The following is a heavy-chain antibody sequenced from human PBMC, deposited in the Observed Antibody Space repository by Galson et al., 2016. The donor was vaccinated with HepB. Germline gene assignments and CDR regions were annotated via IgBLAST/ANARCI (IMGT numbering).Heavy chain of an antibody. D-gene: IGHD6-19*01. V-gene: IGHV4-61*01. CDR2: ISKNGDT. CDR3: AGNRGWYSHDL. Sequence: LSLTCTVSGGSVSNPSHWWSWIRQPPGEGLEWIGYISKNGDTNYNPSLRGRANISEDTSKNQFSLNLRSVTAADSAVYSCAGNRGWYSHDLWGQGALVAVSS. CDR1: GGSVSNPSHW. J-gene: IGHJ5*02.